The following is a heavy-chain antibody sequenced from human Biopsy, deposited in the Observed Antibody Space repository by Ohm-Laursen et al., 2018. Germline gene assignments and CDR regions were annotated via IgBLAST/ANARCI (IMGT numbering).Heavy chain of an antibody. CDR3: AKGGSITIFGMVINNCFDP. J-gene: IGHJ5*02. Sequence: SLRLSCAASGFTYTTFAMSWVRQAPGKGPEWVSTISANGATSYYADSVKGRFTISRDNSKNTLNLQMNSVRADDTAIYYCAKGGSITIFGMVINNCFDPWGQGTRVTVSS. D-gene: IGHD3-3*01. CDR2: ISANGATS. CDR1: GFTYTTFA. V-gene: IGHV3-23*01.